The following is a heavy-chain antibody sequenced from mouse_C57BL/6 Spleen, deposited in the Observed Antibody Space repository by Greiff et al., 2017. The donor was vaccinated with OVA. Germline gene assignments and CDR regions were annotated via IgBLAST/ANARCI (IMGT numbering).Heavy chain of an antibody. Sequence: LVESGPELVKPGASVKISCKASGYAFSSSWMNWVKQRPGKGLEWIGRIYPGDGDTNYNGKFKGKATLTADKSSSTAYMQLSSLTSEDSAVYFCAKSSLPLDYWGQGTTLTVSS. D-gene: IGHD1-1*01. CDR3: AKSSLPLDY. J-gene: IGHJ2*01. CDR2: IYPGDGDT. CDR1: GYAFSSSW. V-gene: IGHV1-82*01.